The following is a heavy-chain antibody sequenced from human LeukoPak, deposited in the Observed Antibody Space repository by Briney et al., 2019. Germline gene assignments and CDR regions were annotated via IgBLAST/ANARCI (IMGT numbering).Heavy chain of an antibody. J-gene: IGHJ6*04. V-gene: IGHV4-34*01. CDR3: AGIRRLSSTSVSYGMDV. CDR1: GGSFSGYY. Sequence: SETLSLTCAVYGGSFSGYYWSWIRQPPGKGLEWIGEINHSGSTNYNPSLKSRVTISVDTSKNQFSLKLSPVTAADTAVYYCAGIRRLSSTSVSYGMDVWGKGTTVTVSS. D-gene: IGHD2-2*01. CDR2: INHSGST.